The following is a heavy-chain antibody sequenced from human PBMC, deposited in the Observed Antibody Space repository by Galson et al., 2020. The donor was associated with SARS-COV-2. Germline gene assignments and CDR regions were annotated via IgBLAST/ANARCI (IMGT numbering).Heavy chain of an antibody. V-gene: IGHV4-4*02. CDR3: ARDARRPSDIVATSLPY. J-gene: IGHJ4*02. CDR1: GDSITSSNW. Sequence: SQTLSLTCAVYGDSITSSNWWNWVRQPPGRGLEWIGEIYHSGETNYNPSLKSRVTISVDKSKNQFSLKLRSVTAADTAVYYCARDARRPSDIVATSLPYWGQGTLVTVSA. CDR2: IYHSGET. D-gene: IGHD5-12*01.